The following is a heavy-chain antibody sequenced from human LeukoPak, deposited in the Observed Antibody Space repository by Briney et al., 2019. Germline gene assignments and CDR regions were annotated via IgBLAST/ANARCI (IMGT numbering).Heavy chain of an antibody. CDR3: ARGTDSSGYYRAYYFDY. CDR2: ISYDGSNK. V-gene: IGHV3-30-3*01. CDR1: GFTFSSYA. Sequence: PGRSLGLSCAASGFTFSSYAMHWVRQAPGKGLEWVAVISYDGSNKYYADSVKGRFTISRDNSKNTLYLQMNSLRAEDTAVYYCARGTDSSGYYRAYYFDYWGQGTLVTVSS. D-gene: IGHD3-22*01. J-gene: IGHJ4*02.